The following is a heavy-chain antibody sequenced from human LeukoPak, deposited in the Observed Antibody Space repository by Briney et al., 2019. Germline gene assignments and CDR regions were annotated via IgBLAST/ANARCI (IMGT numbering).Heavy chain of an antibody. D-gene: IGHD5-12*01. J-gene: IGHJ4*02. CDR3: AREAPGQWLVDY. Sequence: GASVKVSCKASGYAFTSYDINWVRQATGQGLEWMGWMNPNNGNTGYAQKFQGRVTMTRNTSISTAYMELSSLRSEDTAVYYCAREAPGQWLVDYWGQGTLVTVSS. CDR2: MNPNNGNT. V-gene: IGHV1-8*01. CDR1: GYAFTSYD.